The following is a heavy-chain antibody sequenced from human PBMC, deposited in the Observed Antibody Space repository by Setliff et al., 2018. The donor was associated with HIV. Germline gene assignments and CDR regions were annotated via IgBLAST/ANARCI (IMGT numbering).Heavy chain of an antibody. CDR2: INDSGST. D-gene: IGHD4-17*01. V-gene: IGHV4-34*01. CDR3: ARLWLHYGDDIPKFDP. J-gene: IGHJ5*02. Sequence: SETLSLTCAVYGGSFKNYFWSWIRQPPGKGLEWIGDINDSGSTNYNPSLKNRVSMSIDTSQNQFSLRLTSLTAADTAVYYCARLWLHYGDDIPKFDPWGPGTLVTVSS. CDR1: GGSFKNYF.